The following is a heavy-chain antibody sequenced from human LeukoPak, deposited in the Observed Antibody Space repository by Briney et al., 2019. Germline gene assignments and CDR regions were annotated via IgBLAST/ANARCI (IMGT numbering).Heavy chain of an antibody. V-gene: IGHV3-11*04. CDR2: ISSSGTTI. D-gene: IGHD5-18*01. Sequence: GGTLRLSCAASGFTFSDYYMTWIRQAPGKGLEWVSYISSSGTTIYYADSVKGRFTISRDNAKNSLYLQMNSLRAEDTAVYYCARVAQLWFGNDYRGQGTLVTVSS. J-gene: IGHJ4*02. CDR1: GFTFSDYY. CDR3: ARVAQLWFGNDY.